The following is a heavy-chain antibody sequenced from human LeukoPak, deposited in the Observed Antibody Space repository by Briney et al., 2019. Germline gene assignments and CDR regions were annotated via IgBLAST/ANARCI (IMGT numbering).Heavy chain of an antibody. CDR1: GGSISSYY. V-gene: IGHV4-59*01. J-gene: IGHJ6*03. D-gene: IGHD1-26*01. Sequence: SETLSLTCTVSGGSISSYYWSWIRQPPGKGLEWIGYIYYSGSINYNPSLKSRVTISVDTSKNQFSLRLSSVTAADTAVYYCARILSYRRYYYYYMDVWGKGTTVTISS. CDR3: ARILSYRRYYYYYMDV. CDR2: IYYSGSI.